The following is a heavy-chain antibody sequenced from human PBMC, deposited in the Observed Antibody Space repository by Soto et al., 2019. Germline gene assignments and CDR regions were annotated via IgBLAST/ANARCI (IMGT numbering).Heavy chain of an antibody. Sequence: QVQLVQSGAEVKKPGASVKVSCKASGYTFTSYGISWVRQAPGQGLEWMGWISAYNGNTNYAQKLQGRVTMTTDTXXNKADMELRSLRSDDTAVDYCARGGVVVAATFFDYWGQGTLVTVSS. CDR2: ISAYNGNT. CDR1: GYTFTSYG. CDR3: ARGGVVVAATFFDY. D-gene: IGHD2-15*01. J-gene: IGHJ4*02. V-gene: IGHV1-18*01.